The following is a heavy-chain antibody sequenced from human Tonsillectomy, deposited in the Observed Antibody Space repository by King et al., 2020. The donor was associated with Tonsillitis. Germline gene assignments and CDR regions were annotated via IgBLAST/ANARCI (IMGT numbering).Heavy chain of an antibody. Sequence: VQLVESGGGLVQPGRSLRLSCAASGFTFDDYAMHWVRQAPGKGLEWVSGISWNSGTIGYADSVKGRFTISRDNAKNSLYLQMNSLRAEDTALYYCAKGFSYYYYYCMDVWGKGTAVTVSS. CDR3: AKGFSYYYYYCMDV. V-gene: IGHV3-9*01. J-gene: IGHJ6*03. CDR1: GFTFDDYA. CDR2: ISWNSGTI.